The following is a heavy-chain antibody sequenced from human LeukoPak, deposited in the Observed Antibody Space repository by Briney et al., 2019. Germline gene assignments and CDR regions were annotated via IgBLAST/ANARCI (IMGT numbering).Heavy chain of an antibody. J-gene: IGHJ4*02. CDR2: IIPIFGTA. CDR3: ARLAGGGGLQQLSVYGDY. D-gene: IGHD6-13*01. V-gene: IGHV1-69*13. CDR1: GGTFSSYA. Sequence: GASVKVSCKASGGTFSSYAISWVRQAPGQGLEWMGGIIPIFGTANYAQKFQGRVTITADESTSTAYMELSSLRSEDTAVYYCARLAGGGGLQQLSVYGDYWGQGTLVTVSS.